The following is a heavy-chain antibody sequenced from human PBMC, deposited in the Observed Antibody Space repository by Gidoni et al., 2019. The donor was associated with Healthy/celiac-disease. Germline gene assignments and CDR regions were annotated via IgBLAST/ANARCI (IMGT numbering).Heavy chain of an antibody. J-gene: IGHJ4*02. D-gene: IGHD3-22*01. CDR1: GFTFSSYS. Sequence: EVQLVESGGGLVQPGGSLRLSCAASGFTFSSYSMNWVRQAPGKGLEWVSYISSSSSTIYYADSVKGRFTISRDNAKNSLYLQMNSLRDEDTAVYYCARTPRGYTRIFFDYWGQGTLVTVSS. CDR3: ARTPRGYTRIFFDY. V-gene: IGHV3-48*02. CDR2: ISSSSSTI.